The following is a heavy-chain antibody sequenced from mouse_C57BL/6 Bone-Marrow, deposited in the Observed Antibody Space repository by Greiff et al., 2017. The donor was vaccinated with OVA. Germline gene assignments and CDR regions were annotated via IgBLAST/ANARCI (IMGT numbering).Heavy chain of an antibody. CDR2: INSDGGST. CDR1: EYAFPSHD. J-gene: IGHJ2*01. D-gene: IGHD2-4*01. CDR3: ARNYYDYDGGY. V-gene: IGHV5-2*01. Sequence: VQLKESGGGLVQPGASLKLSCESNEYAFPSHDMSWVRQTPEKRLELVAAINSDGGSTYYPDTMARRFIISRDNTKNTLYLQMSSLRSEDAALYYCARNYYDYDGGYWGQGTTLTVTA.